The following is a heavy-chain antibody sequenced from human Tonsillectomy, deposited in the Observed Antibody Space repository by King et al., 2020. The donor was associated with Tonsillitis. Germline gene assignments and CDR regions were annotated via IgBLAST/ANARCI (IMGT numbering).Heavy chain of an antibody. D-gene: IGHD2-2*01. CDR3: AREDCSSTSCYGYFDY. CDR2: INPSGGST. J-gene: IGHJ4*02. CDR1: RNTFTSYH. Sequence: VQLVESGAEVKKPGASVKVSCKASRNTFTSYHVHWVRQAPGQGLEWRGGINPSGGSTSYAQKFQVRVTMTRDTSTRTVYMELSSLGAEDTAVYYCAREDCSSTSCYGYFDYWGQGTLVTVSS. V-gene: IGHV1-46*01.